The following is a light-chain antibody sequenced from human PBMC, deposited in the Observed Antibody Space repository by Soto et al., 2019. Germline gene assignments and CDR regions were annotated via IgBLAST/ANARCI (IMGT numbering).Light chain of an antibody. V-gene: IGLV2-14*01. Sequence: QSVLTQPASVSGSPGQPITISCAGTSSDIGYYNYVSWYQQHPGKAPKLMIYQVSHRPSGVSNRFSGSKSGYTSSLTISGLQAEDEADYHCTSFTSSNTWVFGGGTKRTVL. CDR2: QVS. CDR3: TSFTSSNTWV. J-gene: IGLJ3*02. CDR1: SSDIGYYNY.